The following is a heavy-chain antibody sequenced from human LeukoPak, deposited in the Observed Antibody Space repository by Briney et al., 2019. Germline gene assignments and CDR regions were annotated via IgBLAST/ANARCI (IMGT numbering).Heavy chain of an antibody. CDR2: IGAYNSNT. V-gene: IGHV1-18*01. J-gene: IGHJ6*02. Sequence: ASVKVSCKASGYTFTSFGISWVRQAPGQGLEWTGWIGAYNSNTNYAQKFQGRVTMTTDTSTSTAYMELRSLRSDDTAVYYCAREKNYGMDVWGQGTTVTVSS. CDR1: GYTFTSFG. D-gene: IGHD2/OR15-2a*01. CDR3: AREKNYGMDV.